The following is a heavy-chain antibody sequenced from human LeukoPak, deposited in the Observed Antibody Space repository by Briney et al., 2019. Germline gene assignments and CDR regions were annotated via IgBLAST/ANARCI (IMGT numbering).Heavy chain of an antibody. CDR1: GYSFTSYW. CDR2: IYPGDSDT. V-gene: IGHV5-51*01. CDR3: ARRGIAAADY. D-gene: IGHD6-13*01. Sequence: GESLRISCKGSGYSFTSYWIGWVRQMPGKGLEWMGIIYPGDSDTRYSPPFQGQVTISADKSINTACLQWSSLKASDTAMYYCARRGIAAADYWGQGTLVTISS. J-gene: IGHJ4*02.